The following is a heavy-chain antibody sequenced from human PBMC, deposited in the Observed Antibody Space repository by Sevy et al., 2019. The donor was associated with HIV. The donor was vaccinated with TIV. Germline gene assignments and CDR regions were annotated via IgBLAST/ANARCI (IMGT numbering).Heavy chain of an antibody. CDR3: ASKRGNAHGPFDF. J-gene: IGHJ4*02. V-gene: IGHV4-30-4*01. CDR1: SGSISNSDSY. Sequence: SETLSLTCSVSSGSISNSDSYWSWIRQPPGKGLEWIGYIHYTGGVYYNPFLKSRVAMSVDTPAKQFSLKLSFLTDADTAVYYCASKRGNAHGPFDFWGQGTLVTVSS. CDR2: IHYTGGV. D-gene: IGHD1-1*01.